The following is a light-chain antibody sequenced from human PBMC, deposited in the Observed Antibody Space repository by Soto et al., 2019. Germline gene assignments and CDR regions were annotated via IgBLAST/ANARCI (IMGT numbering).Light chain of an antibody. Sequence: DIQMTQSPSSLSAFVGDRVTITCRASQSISSYLNWYQQKPGKAPKLLIYAASTLQSGVPSRFSGSGSGTDFTLTISSLQPEDFGTYYCQQSYSTPFTFGPGIKVDIK. CDR1: QSISSY. V-gene: IGKV1-39*01. J-gene: IGKJ3*01. CDR3: QQSYSTPFT. CDR2: AAS.